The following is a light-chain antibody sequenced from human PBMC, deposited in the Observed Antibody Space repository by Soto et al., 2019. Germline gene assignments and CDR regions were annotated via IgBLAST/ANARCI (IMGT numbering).Light chain of an antibody. J-gene: IGKJ3*01. CDR1: HDITSY. CDR2: DAS. CDR3: QKCDYLPI. Sequence: DIQMTQSPSSLSASVGDRVTITCQASHDITSYLNWYQHKPGKAPNLLIYDASILEAGVPSRFSGSGSGTDFTFTISSLQPEYVATYYCQKCDYLPIFGPGTTVDLK. V-gene: IGKV1-33*01.